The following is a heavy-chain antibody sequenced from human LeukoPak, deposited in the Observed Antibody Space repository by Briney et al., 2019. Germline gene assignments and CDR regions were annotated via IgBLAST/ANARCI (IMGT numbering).Heavy chain of an antibody. D-gene: IGHD2-21*02. CDR2: INPDGRDT. Sequence: GGSLRLSCAASGFTFSSYWMSWVRQAPGKGLEWVAHINPDGRDTYYVDSVKGRYTISRDNAQNSMYLQMNSLRVEDTAVYYCTSWGDTTAEYFQRWGQGTLVTVSS. CDR1: GFTFSSYW. J-gene: IGHJ1*01. CDR3: TSWGDTTAEYFQR. V-gene: IGHV3-7*01.